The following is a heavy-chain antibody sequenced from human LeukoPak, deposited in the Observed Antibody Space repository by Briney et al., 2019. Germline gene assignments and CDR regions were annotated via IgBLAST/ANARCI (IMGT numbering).Heavy chain of an antibody. CDR1: GYTFTSYY. J-gene: IGHJ6*03. Sequence: ASVKVSCKASGYTFTSYYMHWVRQAPGQGLEWMGIINPSGGSTSYAQKFQGRVTMTRDTSTSTVYMELSSLRSEDTAVYYCARETTRNDYGGNSGVRKNYYYYYMDVWGKGTTVTISS. CDR3: ARETTRNDYGGNSGVRKNYYYYYMDV. CDR2: INPSGGST. V-gene: IGHV1-46*01. D-gene: IGHD4-23*01.